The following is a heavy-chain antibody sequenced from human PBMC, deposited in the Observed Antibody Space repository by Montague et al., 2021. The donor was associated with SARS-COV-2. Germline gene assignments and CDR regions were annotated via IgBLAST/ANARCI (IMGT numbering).Heavy chain of an antibody. Sequence: LRLSCAASGFTFSSYEMNWVRQAPGKGLEWIGYIYYSGSTNYNPSLKSRVTISVDTSKNQFSLKLSSMTAADTAVYYCARGIFTIPFIPAHYYMDVWGKGTTVTVSS. J-gene: IGHJ6*03. V-gene: IGHV4-59*01. CDR3: ARGIFTIPFIPAHYYMDV. CDR2: IYYSGST. D-gene: IGHD3-3*01. CDR1: GFTFSSYE.